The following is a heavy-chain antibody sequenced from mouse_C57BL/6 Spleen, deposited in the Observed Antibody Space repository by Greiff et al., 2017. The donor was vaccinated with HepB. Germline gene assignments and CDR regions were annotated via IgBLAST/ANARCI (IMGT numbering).Heavy chain of an antibody. D-gene: IGHD3-2*02. CDR1: GFTFSSYA. Sequence: EVMLVESGEGLVKPGGSLKLSCAASGFTFSSYAMSWVRQTPEKRLEWVAYISSGGDYIYYADTVKGRFTISRDNARNTLYLQMSSLKSEDTAMYYCTRDRGGSGTRYAMDYWGQGTSVTVSS. J-gene: IGHJ4*01. CDR3: TRDRGGSGTRYAMDY. CDR2: ISSGGDYI. V-gene: IGHV5-9-1*02.